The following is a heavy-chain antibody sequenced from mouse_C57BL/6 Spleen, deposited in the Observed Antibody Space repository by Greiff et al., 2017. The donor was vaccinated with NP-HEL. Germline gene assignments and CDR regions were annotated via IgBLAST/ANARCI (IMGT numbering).Heavy chain of an antibody. Sequence: EVQLQQSGAELVKPGASVKLSCTASGFNIKDYYMHWVKQRTEQGLEWIGRIDPEDGETKYAPKFQGKATITADTSSNTADLQLSSLTSEDTAVYYCASLGSIYYDYTWFAYWGQGTLVTVSA. J-gene: IGHJ3*01. V-gene: IGHV14-2*01. CDR2: IDPEDGET. CDR1: GFNIKDYY. D-gene: IGHD2-4*01. CDR3: ASLGSIYYDYTWFAY.